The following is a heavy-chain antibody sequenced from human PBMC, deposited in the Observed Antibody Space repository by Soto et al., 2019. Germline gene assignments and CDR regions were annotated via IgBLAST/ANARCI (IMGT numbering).Heavy chain of an antibody. D-gene: IGHD5-18*01. CDR1: GGSISSYY. V-gene: IGHV4-59*01. CDR3: ARSRRGYSYGYSDY. Sequence: QVQLQESGPGLVKPSETLSLTCTVSGGSISSYYWSWIRQPPGKGLEWIGYIYYSGSTNYNPSLKSRVTISVDTSKNQFSLKLSSVTAADTAVYYCARSRRGYSYGYSDYWGQGTLVTVSS. CDR2: IYYSGST. J-gene: IGHJ4*02.